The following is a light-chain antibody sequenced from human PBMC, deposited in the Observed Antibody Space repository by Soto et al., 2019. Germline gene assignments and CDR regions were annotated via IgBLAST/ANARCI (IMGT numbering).Light chain of an antibody. CDR2: AVS. J-gene: IGLJ2*01. Sequence: QSALTQPPSASGSPGQSVTISCTGTSSDVGGYNYVSWYQQHPGKAPKLMIYAVSQRPSGVPDRFSGSKSGNTASLTVSGLQAEVEADYYCSSYAGSNKVFGGGTMLTVL. CDR1: SSDVGGYNY. V-gene: IGLV2-8*01. CDR3: SSYAGSNKV.